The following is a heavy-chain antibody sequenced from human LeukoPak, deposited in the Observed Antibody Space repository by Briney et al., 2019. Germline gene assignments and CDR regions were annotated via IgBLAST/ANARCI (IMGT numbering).Heavy chain of an antibody. V-gene: IGHV4-4*07. Sequence: PSETLSLTCTVSGASMSNSFWSWIRQPAGKGLVWIGRIYSSGRTNYNPSLKSRVTLSIDTSNNQFSLKLTSVTAADTALYYCARAPAGCGGTCSFDYWGQGTLVTVSS. CDR1: GASMSNSF. J-gene: IGHJ4*02. CDR3: ARAPAGCGGTCSFDY. D-gene: IGHD2-15*01. CDR2: IYSSGRT.